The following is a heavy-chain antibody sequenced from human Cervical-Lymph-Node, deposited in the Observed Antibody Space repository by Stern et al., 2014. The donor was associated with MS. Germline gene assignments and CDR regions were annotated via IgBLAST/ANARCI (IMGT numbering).Heavy chain of an antibody. CDR2: IYWDDDK. CDR3: AHSRVVLLRGVPFDY. J-gene: IGHJ4*02. D-gene: IGHD3-10*01. V-gene: IGHV2-5*02. CDR1: GVSLTTIGEG. Sequence: ESGPTLVKPTETLTLTCTFSGVSLTTIGEGVGWIRQPPGKALEWLAMIYWDDDKRYSPSLKSRLTIRKDTSKNHVVLTLTNMDPVDTATYYCAHSRVVLLRGVPFDYWGQGNLVTVSS.